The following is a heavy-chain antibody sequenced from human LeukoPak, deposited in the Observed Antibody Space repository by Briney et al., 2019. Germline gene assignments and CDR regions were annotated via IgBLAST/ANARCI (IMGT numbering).Heavy chain of an antibody. V-gene: IGHV3-53*04. J-gene: IGHJ6*02. CDR2: VYSDDAT. CDR3: ARDRFNGMDV. CDR1: RFSVGSEY. D-gene: IGHD3-3*01. Sequence: GGSLRLSCAVSRFSVGSEYMAWVRQAPGKGLEWVSIVYSDDATYYGDSVKGRFTISRHNAKNTLYLQMNSLRAEDTAVYYCARDRFNGMDVWGQGTTVTVSS.